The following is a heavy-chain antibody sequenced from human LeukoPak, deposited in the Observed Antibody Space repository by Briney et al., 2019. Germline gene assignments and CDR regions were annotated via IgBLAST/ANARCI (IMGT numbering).Heavy chain of an antibody. CDR3: AKSKTVATCYFDF. Sequence: GGSLRLSCAASGFTFISDVMRWVRQAPGKGLEWVSAINSNGGSTYYADSVKGRFTISRDNSKNTLFLQMSSLRAADTAVYYCAKSKTVATCYFDFWGQGTLVTGSS. CDR1: GFTFISDV. J-gene: IGHJ4*02. D-gene: IGHD4-11*01. CDR2: INSNGGST. V-gene: IGHV3-23*01.